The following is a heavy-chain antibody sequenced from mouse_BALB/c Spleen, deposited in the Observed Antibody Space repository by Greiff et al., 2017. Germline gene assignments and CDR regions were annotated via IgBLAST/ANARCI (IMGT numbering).Heavy chain of an antibody. V-gene: IGHV1S22*01. J-gene: IGHJ4*01. Sequence: LQQPGSELVRPGASVKLSCKASGYTFTSYWMHWVKQRHGQGLEWIGNIYPGSGSTNYDEKFKSKGTLTVDTSSSTAYMHLSSLTSEDSAVYCCTRGGGNSLAMDYWGQGTSVTVSS. CDR2: IYPGSGST. D-gene: IGHD2-1*01. CDR1: GYTFTSYW. CDR3: TRGGGNSLAMDY.